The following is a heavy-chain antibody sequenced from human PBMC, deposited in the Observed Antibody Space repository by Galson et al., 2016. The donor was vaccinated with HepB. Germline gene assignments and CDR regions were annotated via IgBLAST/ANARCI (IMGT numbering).Heavy chain of an antibody. CDR1: GFSISSNYY. CDR2: IYYRGNT. D-gene: IGHD1-14*01. Sequence: SETLSLTCTVSGFSISSNYYWGWIRQPPGKGLEWIGSIYYRGNTFYNPSLKSRVTISINTSNNQFSLKLSSVTAADTAVYYCARDSAEMSAYKTNVDHWGQGTLVTVSS. V-gene: IGHV4-38-2*02. J-gene: IGHJ4*02. CDR3: ARDSAEMSAYKTNVDH.